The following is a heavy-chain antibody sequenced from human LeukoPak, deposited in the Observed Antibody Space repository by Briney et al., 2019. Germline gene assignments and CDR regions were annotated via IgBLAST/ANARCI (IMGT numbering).Heavy chain of an antibody. CDR2: ISSSGSTI. D-gene: IGHD2-15*01. J-gene: IGHJ4*02. Sequence: GGSLRLSCAASGFTFSDYYMSWIRQAPGKGLEGVSYISSSGSTIYYADSVKGRFTISRDNAKNSLYLQMNSLRAENTAVYYCASPVGCSGGSCYSYGSFDYWGQGTLVTVSS. V-gene: IGHV3-11*04. CDR1: GFTFSDYY. CDR3: ASPVGCSGGSCYSYGSFDY.